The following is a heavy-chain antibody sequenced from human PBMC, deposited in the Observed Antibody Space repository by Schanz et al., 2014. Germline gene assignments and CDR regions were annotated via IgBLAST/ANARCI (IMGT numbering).Heavy chain of an antibody. D-gene: IGHD1-1*01. CDR2: FT. V-gene: IGHV1-2*06. CDR3: VRELSGGTFDY. J-gene: IGHJ4*02. Sequence: QAQLVQSGAELKNPGASVKVSCKASGYSFSAYYIHWMRQAPGQGLEWLGRFTHSSQKFQGRVTMTRDTSSTTAYMELNSLRSDDTAVYYCVRELSGGTFDYWGQGALVTVSS. CDR1: GYSFSAYY.